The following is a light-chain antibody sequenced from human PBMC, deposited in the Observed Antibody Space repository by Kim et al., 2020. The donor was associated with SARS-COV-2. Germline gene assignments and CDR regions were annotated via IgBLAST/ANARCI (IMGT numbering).Light chain of an antibody. CDR3: CSYAGSYTNYV. CDR2: DVS. Sequence: QSVTISITGTSSDVGGYNYVSWYQQHPGKAPKLMIYDVSKRPSGVPDRFSGSKSGNTASLTISGLQAEDEADYYCCSYAGSYTNYVFGTGTKVTVL. V-gene: IGLV2-11*01. J-gene: IGLJ1*01. CDR1: SSDVGGYNY.